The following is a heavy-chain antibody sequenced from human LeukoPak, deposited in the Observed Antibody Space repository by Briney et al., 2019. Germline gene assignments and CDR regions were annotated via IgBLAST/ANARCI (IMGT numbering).Heavy chain of an antibody. J-gene: IGHJ5*02. V-gene: IGHV3-23*01. CDR1: GFTFSSYA. Sequence: PGGSLRLSCAASGFTFSSYAMSWVRQAPGKGLEWVSAISGSGGSTYYADSVKGRFTISRDNSKNTLYLQMNSLRAEDTAVYYCARDSSRFTIFGVVITPHHKNNWFDPWGQGTLVTVSS. D-gene: IGHD3-3*01. CDR2: ISGSGGST. CDR3: ARDSSRFTIFGVVITPHHKNNWFDP.